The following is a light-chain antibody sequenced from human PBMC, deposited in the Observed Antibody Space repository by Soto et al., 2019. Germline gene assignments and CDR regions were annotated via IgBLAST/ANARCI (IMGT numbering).Light chain of an antibody. CDR1: SSDVGGYNY. CDR3: SSYTSFSTYV. CDR2: EVS. Sequence: SALAQPASVSGSPGQTITISCTGTSSDVGGYNYVSWYQQHSGKAPNLMIYEVSNRPSGVSNRFSGSKSDNTASLTISGLQAEDEADYYCSSYTSFSTYVFGTGTKVTVL. V-gene: IGLV2-14*01. J-gene: IGLJ1*01.